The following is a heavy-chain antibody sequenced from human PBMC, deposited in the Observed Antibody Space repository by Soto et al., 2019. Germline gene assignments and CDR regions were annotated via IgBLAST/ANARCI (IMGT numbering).Heavy chain of an antibody. Sequence: SETRSLTCAVYGGSFSGYYWSWIRQPPGKGLEWIGEINHSGSTNYNPSLKSRVTISVDTSKNQFSLKLSSVTAADTAVYYCARVHRYYDILTGSPDYYSHPIAVWGQGPTVT. V-gene: IGHV4-34*01. CDR2: INHSGST. CDR3: ARVHRYYDILTGSPDYYSHPIAV. D-gene: IGHD3-9*01. CDR1: GGSFSGYY. J-gene: IGHJ6*02.